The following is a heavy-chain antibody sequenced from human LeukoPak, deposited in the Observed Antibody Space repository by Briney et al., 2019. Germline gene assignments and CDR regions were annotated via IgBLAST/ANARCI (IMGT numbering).Heavy chain of an antibody. CDR1: GFTFSTYW. V-gene: IGHV3-7*01. CDR3: AREFGLLWFGEPGGYFDY. J-gene: IGHJ4*02. D-gene: IGHD3-10*01. Sequence: GGSLRLSCAASGFTFSTYWMSWVRQAPGKGLEWLANIKQDGSDKYYGDSVKGRFTISRDNAQNSLYVQMNSLTAEDTAVYYCAREFGLLWFGEPGGYFDYWGQGTLVTVSS. CDR2: IKQDGSDK.